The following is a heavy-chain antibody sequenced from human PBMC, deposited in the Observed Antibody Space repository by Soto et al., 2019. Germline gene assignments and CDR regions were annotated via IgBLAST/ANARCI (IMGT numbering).Heavy chain of an antibody. CDR1: GGSISSYY. V-gene: IGHV4-59*01. D-gene: IGHD3-22*01. CDR3: ARFSEYYYDSSGYPGLFDY. Sequence: SETLSLTCTVSGGSISSYYWSWIRQPPGKGLEWIGYIYYSGSTNYNPSLKSRVTISVDTSKNQFSLKLSSVTAADTAVYYCARFSEYYYDSSGYPGLFDYWGQGTLVTVSS. CDR2: IYYSGST. J-gene: IGHJ4*02.